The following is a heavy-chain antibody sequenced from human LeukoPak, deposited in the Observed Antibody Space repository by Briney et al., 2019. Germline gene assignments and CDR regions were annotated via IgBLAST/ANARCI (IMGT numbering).Heavy chain of an antibody. Sequence: GGSLRLSCAASRFTFSSYGMHWVRQAPGKGLEWVAVIWYDGNHKYYVDSVKGRFTISRDNSKNTLYLQMNSLRVEDTAVYYCARRRDRKTGADYWGQGTLVTVSS. D-gene: IGHD1-14*01. CDR3: ARRRDRKTGADY. V-gene: IGHV3-33*01. CDR2: IWYDGNHK. J-gene: IGHJ4*02. CDR1: RFTFSSYG.